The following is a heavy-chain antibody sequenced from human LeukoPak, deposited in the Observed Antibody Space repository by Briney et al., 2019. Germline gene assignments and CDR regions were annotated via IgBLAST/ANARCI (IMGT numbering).Heavy chain of an antibody. V-gene: IGHV4-31*03. J-gene: IGHJ3*02. CDR1: GGSISSGGYY. CDR3: ARWPEWEPNPVGAFDI. CDR2: IYYSGST. Sequence: PSQTLSLTCTVSGGSISSGGYYWSWIREHPGKGLEWIGYIYYSGSTYYNPSLKSRVTISVDTSKNQFSLKLSSVTAADTAVYYCARWPEWEPNPVGAFDIWGQGTMVTVSS. D-gene: IGHD1-26*01.